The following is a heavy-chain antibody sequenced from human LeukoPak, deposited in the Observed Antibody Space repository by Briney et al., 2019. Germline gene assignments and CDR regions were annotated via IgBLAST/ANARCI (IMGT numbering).Heavy chain of an antibody. J-gene: IGHJ6*02. D-gene: IGHD5-12*01. CDR3: ARASGGSYYYYGMDV. CDR2: IYYSGST. CDR1: GGSISSYY. Sequence: SETLSLTCTVSGGSISSYYWSWIRQPPGKGLEWSGYIYYSGSTNYNPSLKSRVTISVDTSKNQFSLKLSSVTAADTAVYYCARASGGSYYYYGMDVWGQGTTVTVSS. V-gene: IGHV4-59*01.